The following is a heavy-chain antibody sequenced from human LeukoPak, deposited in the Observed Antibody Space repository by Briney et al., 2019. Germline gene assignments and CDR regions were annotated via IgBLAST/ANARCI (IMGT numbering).Heavy chain of an antibody. J-gene: IGHJ4*02. CDR3: AREPNWNDEKTFDY. V-gene: IGHV1-18*01. CDR2: ISAYNGNT. Sequence: GASVKLSCKASGYTFTSCGISWVRQAPGQGLEWMGWISAYNGNTNYAQKLQGRVTMTTDTSTSTAYMELRSLRSDDTAVYYCAREPNWNDEKTFDYWGQGTLVTVSS. CDR1: GYTFTSCG. D-gene: IGHD1-1*01.